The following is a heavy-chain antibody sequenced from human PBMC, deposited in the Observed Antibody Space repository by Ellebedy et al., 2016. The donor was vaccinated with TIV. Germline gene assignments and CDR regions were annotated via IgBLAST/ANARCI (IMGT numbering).Heavy chain of an antibody. D-gene: IGHD2-8*02. V-gene: IGHV3-30*03. CDR2: IPYDERDK. Sequence: GESLKISXTASGFTFSTFGMHWVRQAPGKGLEWVGTIPYDERDKYYGNSVKGRFIISRDNSKNTVYLEMKSLRPGDTAVYYCASKHCTGGNCHHPTFDYWGQGTLVTVSS. CDR3: ASKHCTGGNCHHPTFDY. J-gene: IGHJ4*02. CDR1: GFTFSTFG.